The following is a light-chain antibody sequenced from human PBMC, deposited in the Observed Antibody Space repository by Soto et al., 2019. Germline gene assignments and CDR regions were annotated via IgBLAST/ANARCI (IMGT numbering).Light chain of an antibody. CDR3: AAWDDSLSGYV. J-gene: IGLJ1*01. CDR2: SNN. CDR1: SSNIGGNA. Sequence: QSVLTQPPSASGTPGQRVTISCSGSSSNIGGNAVNWYQQLPGTTPKLLLYSNNQRPSGVPDRFSGSKSGTSASLAISGLQSDDEADYYCAAWDDSLSGYVFGTGTKLTVL. V-gene: IGLV1-44*01.